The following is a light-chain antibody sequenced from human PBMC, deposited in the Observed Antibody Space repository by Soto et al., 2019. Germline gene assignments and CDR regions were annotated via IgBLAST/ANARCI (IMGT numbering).Light chain of an antibody. Sequence: QSVLTQPASVSGSPGQSITISCTGTSSDVGGYKYVSWYLQHPGKAPKLMIYDVSNRPSGVSNRFSGSKSGNTASLTISGLQAEDEADYYCSSYTSSTTLFVFGSGTKVTVL. CDR2: DVS. J-gene: IGLJ1*01. CDR3: SSYTSSTTLFV. V-gene: IGLV2-14*01. CDR1: SSDVGGYKY.